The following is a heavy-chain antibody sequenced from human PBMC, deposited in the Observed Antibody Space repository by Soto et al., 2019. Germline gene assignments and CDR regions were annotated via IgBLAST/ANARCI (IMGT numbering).Heavy chain of an antibody. Sequence: SETLSLTCLVSGQYIKSNFWWAWVRQSPGKDLEWIGEIYHSGSTNHTPSLKNRVTISVDTSKNQFSLKLSSVTAADTAVYYCARRYGGNFDYWGQGTLVTVSS. CDR3: ARRYGGNFDY. J-gene: IGHJ4*02. D-gene: IGHD3-16*01. CDR2: IYHSGST. CDR1: GQYIKSNFW. V-gene: IGHV4-4*02.